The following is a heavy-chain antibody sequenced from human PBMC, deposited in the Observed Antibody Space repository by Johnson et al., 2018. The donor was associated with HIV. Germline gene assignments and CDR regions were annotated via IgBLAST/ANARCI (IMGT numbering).Heavy chain of an antibody. J-gene: IGHJ3*02. V-gene: IGHV3-30-3*01. D-gene: IGHD6-13*01. CDR2: ISYDGSNK. Sequence: QVQLVESGGTLVQPGWSLRLSCAASGFTFSSYAMHWVRQAPGKGLEWVAVISYDGSNKYYADSVKGRFTISRDNSKNTLYLQMNSLRAEDTAVYYCARDGRQQGLNAFDIWGQGTMVTVSS. CDR3: ARDGRQQGLNAFDI. CDR1: GFTFSSYA.